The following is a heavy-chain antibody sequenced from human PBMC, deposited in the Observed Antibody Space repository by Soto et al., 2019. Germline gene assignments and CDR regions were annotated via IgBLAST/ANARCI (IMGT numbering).Heavy chain of an antibody. D-gene: IGHD3-9*01. J-gene: IGHJ3*01. CDR3: ANILGHHPWADDGFDG. CDR2: VSYDGSKE. V-gene: IGHV3-30*18. Sequence: GGSLRLSCEASGFIFTNYCIHWVRQAPCKGLEWVAVVSYDGSKEYYADSVKGRFTISRDNSKNMVYLQMSSLRVEDTAVYFCANILGHHPWADDGFDGWGQGTMVTVSS. CDR1: GFIFTNYC.